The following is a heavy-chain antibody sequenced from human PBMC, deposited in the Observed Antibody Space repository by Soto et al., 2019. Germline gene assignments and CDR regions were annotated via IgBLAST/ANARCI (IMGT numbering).Heavy chain of an antibody. CDR2: IIPIFGTA. CDR1: GGTFSSYA. V-gene: IGHV1-69*01. CDR3: ARGSVGKWKLPYYYYGMDV. J-gene: IGHJ6*02. Sequence: QVQLVQSGAEVKKPGSSVKVSCKASGGTFSSYAISWVRQAPGQGLEWMGGIIPIFGTANYAQKFQGRVTITADESTSTAYMALSSLRSEDTAVYYCARGSVGKWKLPYYYYGMDVWGQGTTVTVSS. D-gene: IGHD1-26*01.